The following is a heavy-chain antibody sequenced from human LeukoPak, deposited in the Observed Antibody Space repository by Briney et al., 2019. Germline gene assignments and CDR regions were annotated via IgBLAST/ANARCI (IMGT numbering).Heavy chain of an antibody. D-gene: IGHD6-13*01. CDR1: GFTFSTYG. J-gene: IGHJ4*02. CDR3: ARDRIAAAGRNYFDY. CDR2: IWYDASNK. V-gene: IGHV3-33*01. Sequence: GGSLRLSCAASGFTFSTYGMHWVRRAPGKGLEWVAVIWYDASNKYYADSVKGRFTISRDNSKNTLYLHMNSPRAEDTAVYYCARDRIAAAGRNYFDYWGQGTLATVSS.